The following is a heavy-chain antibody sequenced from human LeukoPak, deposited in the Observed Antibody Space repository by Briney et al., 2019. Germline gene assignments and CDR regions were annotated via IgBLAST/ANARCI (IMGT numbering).Heavy chain of an antibody. CDR1: GSSISSYY. D-gene: IGHD3-22*01. Sequence: SETLSLTCTVSGSSISSYYWSWIRQPPGKGPEWIGYIYYSGSPNYNPSLKSRVTISIDTSKNQFSLRLTSVTAADTAAYYCARGHGSGYYSFEYWGRGTLVTVSS. J-gene: IGHJ4*02. V-gene: IGHV4-59*01. CDR2: IYYSGSP. CDR3: ARGHGSGYYSFEY.